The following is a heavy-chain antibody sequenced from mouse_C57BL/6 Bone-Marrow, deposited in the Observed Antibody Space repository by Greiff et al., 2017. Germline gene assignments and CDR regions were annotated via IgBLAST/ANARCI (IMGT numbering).Heavy chain of an antibody. Sequence: DVHLVESEGGLVQPGSSMKLSCTASGFTFSDYYMAWVRQVPEKGLEWVANINYDGSSTYYLDSLKSRVIISRDTAKNILYLQMSSLKSEDTATYYGAREEDYYGSDWYFDVWGTGTTVTVSS. CDR3: AREEDYYGSDWYFDV. CDR1: GFTFSDYY. D-gene: IGHD1-1*01. CDR2: INYDGSST. J-gene: IGHJ1*03. V-gene: IGHV5-16*01.